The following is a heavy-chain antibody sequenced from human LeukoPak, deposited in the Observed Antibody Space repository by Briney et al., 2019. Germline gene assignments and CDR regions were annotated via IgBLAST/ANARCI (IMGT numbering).Heavy chain of an antibody. CDR3: AKGWLVGANTRQIDY. D-gene: IGHD1-26*01. J-gene: IGHJ4*02. CDR2: INSDGSST. CDR1: GFTFSSYW. V-gene: IGHV3-74*01. Sequence: GGSLRLSCAASGFTFSSYWMHWVRQAPGKGLVWVSRINSDGSSTSYADSVKGRFTISRDNAKNTLYLQMNSLRAEDTAVYYCAKGWLVGANTRQIDYWGQGTLVTVSS.